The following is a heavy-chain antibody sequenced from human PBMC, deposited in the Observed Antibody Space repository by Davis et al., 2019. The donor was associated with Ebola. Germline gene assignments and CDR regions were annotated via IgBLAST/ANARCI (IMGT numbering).Heavy chain of an antibody. CDR2: INSDGSST. Sequence: GESLKISCAASGFTFSSYWMHWARQAPGKGLVWVSRINSDGSSTSYADSVKGRFTISRDNAKNTLYLQMNSLRAEDTAVYYCAREYCSGGSCYPLADYWGQGTLVTVSS. V-gene: IGHV3-74*01. CDR1: GFTFSSYW. CDR3: AREYCSGGSCYPLADY. D-gene: IGHD2-15*01. J-gene: IGHJ4*02.